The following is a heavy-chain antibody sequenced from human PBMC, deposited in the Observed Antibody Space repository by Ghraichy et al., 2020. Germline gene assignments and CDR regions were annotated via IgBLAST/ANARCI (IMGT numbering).Heavy chain of an antibody. CDR1: GFSFSTFW. D-gene: IGHD2-15*01. Sequence: GGSLRLSCAASGFSFSTFWMTWVRQAPGKGLEWVANINKGGSNINYVDSVEGRFTVSRDNAKNSLYLQMNSLSAEDTAMYYCARDDSQYDTACYDAFDLWGQRTMVTVSS. V-gene: IGHV3-7*01. CDR3: ARDDSQYDTACYDAFDL. CDR2: INKGGSNI. J-gene: IGHJ3*01.